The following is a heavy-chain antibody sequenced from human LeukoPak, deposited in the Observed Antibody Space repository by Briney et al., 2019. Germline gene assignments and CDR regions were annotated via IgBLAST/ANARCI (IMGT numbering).Heavy chain of an antibody. CDR1: GFTFSSYW. CDR2: VNQDGTEK. Sequence: GSLRLSCAASGFTFSSYWMRWARQAPGKGLEWVATVNQDGTEKHYVDSVKGRFTISRDNAKNSLYLQMNSLRAEDTAVYYCTRAALWSFDYWGQGTLVTVSS. V-gene: IGHV3-7*05. J-gene: IGHJ4*02. CDR3: TRAALWSFDY. D-gene: IGHD3-10*01.